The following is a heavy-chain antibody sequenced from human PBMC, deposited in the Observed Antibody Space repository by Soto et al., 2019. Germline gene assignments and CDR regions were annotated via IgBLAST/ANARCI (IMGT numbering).Heavy chain of an antibody. V-gene: IGHV4-61*08. Sequence: SETLSLTCTVSGDSVSSVGFHWAWLRRPPGKGLEWIGYIYNGGSTYYRPSLESRVTISVDTSKNQFSLKLSSVTAADTAVYYCARVIEYDILTGYLDYWGQGTLVTVSS. CDR2: IYNGGST. D-gene: IGHD3-9*01. CDR1: GDSVSSVGFH. CDR3: ARVIEYDILTGYLDY. J-gene: IGHJ4*02.